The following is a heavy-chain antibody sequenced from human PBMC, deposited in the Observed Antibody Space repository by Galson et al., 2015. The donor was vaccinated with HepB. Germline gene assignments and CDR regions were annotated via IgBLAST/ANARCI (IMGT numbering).Heavy chain of an antibody. J-gene: IGHJ4*02. V-gene: IGHV3-23*01. Sequence: SLRLSCAASGFTFSTYAMTWVRQAPGKGLEWVSIVSRGGGSTYYADSVKGRFTISRDNSKNTLSLQMDSLRAEDTGVYYCAKDAHCGGGTCWSHFDSWGQGTLVTVSS. D-gene: IGHD2-15*01. CDR2: VSRGGGST. CDR3: AKDAHCGGGTCWSHFDS. CDR1: GFTFSTYA.